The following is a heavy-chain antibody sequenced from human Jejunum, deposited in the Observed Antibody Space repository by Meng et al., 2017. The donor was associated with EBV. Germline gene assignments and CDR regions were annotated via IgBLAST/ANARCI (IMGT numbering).Heavy chain of an antibody. Sequence: VQPLQSGAEVKKPGASVKVSCEASASTFAGYYMHWVLQAPGQWLEWMGRINPNSGGANYAQEFQGRVTMTRDTSISTAYMELSRLRSDDTAVYYCAREGLVGDLRYFDLWGRGTLVTVSS. CDR1: ASTFAGYY. D-gene: IGHD3-16*01. V-gene: IGHV1-2*06. CDR3: AREGLVGDLRYFDL. J-gene: IGHJ2*01. CDR2: INPNSGGA.